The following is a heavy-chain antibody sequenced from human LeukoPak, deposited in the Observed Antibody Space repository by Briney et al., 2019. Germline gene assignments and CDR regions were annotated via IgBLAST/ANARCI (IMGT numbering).Heavy chain of an antibody. J-gene: IGHJ6*02. Sequence: GRSLRLSCAASGFTFSSYGMHWVRQAPGKGLEWLALIWYDGSNKYYADSVKGRFTISRDNSKNTLFLQMNSLRAEDTAVYFCARTVDRPNYYYYGMDVWGQGTTVTVSS. D-gene: IGHD3-9*01. CDR3: ARTVDRPNYYYYGMDV. V-gene: IGHV3-33*01. CDR2: IWYDGSNK. CDR1: GFTFSSYG.